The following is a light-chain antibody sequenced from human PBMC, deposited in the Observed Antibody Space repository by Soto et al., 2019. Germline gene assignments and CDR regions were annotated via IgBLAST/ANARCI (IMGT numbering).Light chain of an antibody. CDR3: QQYHNWPPT. CDR1: QSVSSN. CDR2: GAS. Sequence: EIVMTQSPATLSVSPGERATLSCRATQSVSSNLAWYQQKPGQAPRLIIYGASTRATGIPARFSGSRSGTEFTLTISSLQSEDFSVYYCQQYHNWPPTFGQGTRLEIK. V-gene: IGKV3-15*01. J-gene: IGKJ5*01.